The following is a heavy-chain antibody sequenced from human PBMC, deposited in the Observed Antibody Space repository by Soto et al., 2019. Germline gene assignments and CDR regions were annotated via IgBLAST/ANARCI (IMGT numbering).Heavy chain of an antibody. CDR1: GFSLSTSGVG. Sequence: QITLKESGPTLVKPTQTLTLTCTFSGFSLSTSGVGVGWIRQPPGKALEWLALIYWDDDKRYSPSLKSRLTITTDTXXNXFXXTMTNIDPVDTATYYCAHSWYCSGGSCYYTYYFDYWGQGTLVTVSS. D-gene: IGHD2-15*01. CDR2: IYWDDDK. V-gene: IGHV2-5*02. J-gene: IGHJ4*02. CDR3: AHSWYCSGGSCYYTYYFDY.